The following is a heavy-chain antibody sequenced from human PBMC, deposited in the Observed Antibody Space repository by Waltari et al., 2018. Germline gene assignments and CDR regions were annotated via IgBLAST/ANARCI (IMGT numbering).Heavy chain of an antibody. Sequence: QVQLQESGPGLVKPSQTLSLTCTVSGGSISSGGYYWRWIRQHPGKGLEWIGSIYHSGSTYYNPSLKSRVTISVDRSKNQFSLKLSSVTAADTAVYYCARVKPRYYYYGMDVWGQGTTVTVSS. J-gene: IGHJ6*02. CDR3: ARVKPRYYYYGMDV. V-gene: IGHV4-31*03. CDR1: GGSISSGGYY. CDR2: IYHSGST.